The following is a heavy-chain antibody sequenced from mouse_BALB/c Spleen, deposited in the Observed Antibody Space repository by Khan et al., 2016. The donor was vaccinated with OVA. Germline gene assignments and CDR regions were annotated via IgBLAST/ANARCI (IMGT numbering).Heavy chain of an antibody. D-gene: IGHD1-1*01. V-gene: IGHV1S41*01. J-gene: IGHJ4*01. Sequence: DLVMPGAAVTLSCKASGYTFTSYWINWIKQRPGQGLEWIGRIAPGSGSTSSNDMFKGKATLTVDASSSTAYIQLSTLSSEDSAGYFCARSNYYGSGLYAMDYWGQGTSVTVSS. CDR1: GYTFTSYW. CDR3: ARSNYYGSGLYAMDY. CDR2: IAPGSGST.